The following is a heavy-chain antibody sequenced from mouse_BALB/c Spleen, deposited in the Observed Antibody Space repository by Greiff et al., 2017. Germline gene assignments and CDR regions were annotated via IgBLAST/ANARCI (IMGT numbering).Heavy chain of an antibody. CDR2: ISSGGGST. Sequence: EVKLMESGGGLVKPGGSLKLSCAASGFAFSSYDMSWVRQTPEKRLEWVAYISSGGGSTYYPDTVKGRFTISRDNAKNTLYLQMSSLKSEDTAMYYCARRDYGNYYLDYWGQGTTLTVSS. D-gene: IGHD2-1*01. V-gene: IGHV5-12-1*01. J-gene: IGHJ2*01. CDR1: GFAFSSYD. CDR3: ARRDYGNYYLDY.